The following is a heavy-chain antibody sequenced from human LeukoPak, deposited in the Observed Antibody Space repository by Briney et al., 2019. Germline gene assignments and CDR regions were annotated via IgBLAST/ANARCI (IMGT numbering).Heavy chain of an antibody. CDR2: IYWDDDK. J-gene: IGHJ4*02. CDR1: GFSLTTTGMG. CDR3: AHRRSGYNWNHGDFDY. Sequence: SGPTLVNPTQALALTCTFSGFSLTTTGMGVGWIRQSPGKALEWLALIYWDDDKRYNPSLKNRLTIMKDTSRNQVVLTLTNVDPVDTATYYCAHRRSGYNWNHGDFDYWGQGTLVTVSS. V-gene: IGHV2-5*02. D-gene: IGHD1-14*01.